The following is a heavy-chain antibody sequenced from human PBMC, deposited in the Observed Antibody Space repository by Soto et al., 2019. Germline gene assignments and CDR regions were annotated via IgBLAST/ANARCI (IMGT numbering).Heavy chain of an antibody. Sequence: SETLSLTCTVSGYSITSGGYYWTWIRHPPGRGLEWIGHIYYSGTTYYNPSLRSRLALSVDTSTNQFSLRLNSVTAADTAVYYCARERVPRVRGTHYYGTDVWGQGTTVTVSS. CDR2: IYYSGTT. CDR3: ARERVPRVRGTHYYGTDV. D-gene: IGHD3-10*01. J-gene: IGHJ6*02. CDR1: GYSITSGGYY. V-gene: IGHV4-31*03.